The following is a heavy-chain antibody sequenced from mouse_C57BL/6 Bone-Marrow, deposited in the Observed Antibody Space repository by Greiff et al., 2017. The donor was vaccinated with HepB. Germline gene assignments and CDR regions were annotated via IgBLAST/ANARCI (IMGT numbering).Heavy chain of an antibody. CDR3: ARQLSPWFAY. J-gene: IGHJ3*01. V-gene: IGHV1-7*01. CDR2: INPSSGYT. Sequence: VQGVESGAELAKPGASVKLSCKASGYTFTSYWMHWVKQRPGQGLEWIGYINPSSGYTKYNQKFKDKATLTADKSSSTSYMQLSSLTYEDSAVYYCARQLSPWFAYWGQGTLVTVSA. D-gene: IGHD3-2*02. CDR1: GYTFTSYW.